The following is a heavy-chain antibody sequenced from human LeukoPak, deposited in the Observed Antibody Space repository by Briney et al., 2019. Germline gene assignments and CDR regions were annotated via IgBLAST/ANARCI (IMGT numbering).Heavy chain of an antibody. J-gene: IGHJ4*02. D-gene: IGHD1-26*01. CDR2: INTNTGNP. CDR3: ARDHHPIKVGATSTGDY. V-gene: IGHV7-4-1*02. CDR1: GYTFTSYG. Sequence: ASVKVSCKASGYTFTSYGISWVRQAPGQGLEWMGWINTNTGNPTYAQGFTGRFVFSLDTSVSTAYLQISSLKAEDTAVYYCARDHHPIKVGATSTGDYWGQGTLVTVSS.